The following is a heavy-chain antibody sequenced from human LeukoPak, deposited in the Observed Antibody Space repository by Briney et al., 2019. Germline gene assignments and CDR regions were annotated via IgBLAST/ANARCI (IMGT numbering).Heavy chain of an antibody. V-gene: IGHV1-18*01. CDR3: ASTHVDTAMVPYYMDV. CDR1: GYTFTSYG. Sequence: ASVKVSCKASGYTFTSYGISWVRQAPGQGLEWMGWISAYNGNTNYAQKLQGGVTMTTDTSTSTAYMELRSLRSDDTAVYYCASTHVDTAMVPYYMDVWGKGTTVTVPS. CDR2: ISAYNGNT. D-gene: IGHD5-18*01. J-gene: IGHJ6*03.